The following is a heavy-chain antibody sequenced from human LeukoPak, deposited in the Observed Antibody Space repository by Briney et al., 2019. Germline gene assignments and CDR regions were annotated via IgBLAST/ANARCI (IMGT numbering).Heavy chain of an antibody. CDR3: ARVGPYDSGSYYNINPYYYCMDV. V-gene: IGHV1-18*01. Sequence: ASVKVSCKASGYSFANYSTSWVRQAPGQGLEWMGWISGYNGNTSYAQNLQDRVTMTTDTSTSTAYMELRSLRSDDTAVYYCARVGPYDSGSYYNINPYYYCMDVWGKGTTVTVSS. J-gene: IGHJ6*03. D-gene: IGHD3-10*01. CDR2: ISGYNGNT. CDR1: GYSFANYS.